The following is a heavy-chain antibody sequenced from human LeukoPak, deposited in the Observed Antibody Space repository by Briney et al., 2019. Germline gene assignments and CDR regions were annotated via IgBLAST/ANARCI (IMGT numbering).Heavy chain of an antibody. D-gene: IGHD1-26*01. J-gene: IGHJ4*02. CDR1: GYTFTSYG. CDR2: INPNSGGT. CDR3: AINQNDSGSYPFDY. V-gene: IGHV1-2*02. Sequence: ASVKVSCKASGYTFTSYGISWVRQAPGQGLEWMGWINPNSGGTNYAQKFQGRVTMTRDTSISTAYMELSRLRSDDTAVYYCAINQNDSGSYPFDYWGQGTLVTVSS.